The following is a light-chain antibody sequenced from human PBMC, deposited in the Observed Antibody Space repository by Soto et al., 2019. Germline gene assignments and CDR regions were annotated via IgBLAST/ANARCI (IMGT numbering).Light chain of an antibody. CDR1: SSDIGSYNL. CDR3: CSYVGSGTYV. CDR2: EVS. J-gene: IGLJ1*01. Sequence: QSALTQPASVSGSPGQSITISCTGTSSDIGSYNLVSWYQQHPGKAPKLMISEVSKRPSGVSDRFSGSKSVYTASLIISGLQAEDEAEYYCCSYVGSGTYVLGTGTKVTVL. V-gene: IGLV2-23*02.